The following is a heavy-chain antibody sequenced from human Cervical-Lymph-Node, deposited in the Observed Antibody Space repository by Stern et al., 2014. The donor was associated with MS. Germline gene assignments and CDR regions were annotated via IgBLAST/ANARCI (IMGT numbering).Heavy chain of an antibody. V-gene: IGHV1-46*01. CDR3: ATLYDSSGNYGMEV. D-gene: IGHD5/OR15-5a*01. Sequence: QDQLVQSGAQVKKPGASVKVSCKGSGYTFIRYYIQWVRQAPGQGLEWMGICNANGGSARYAQKFHGKVTMSSDPSTSTVSMELSSLRSEDTAVYCCATLYDSSGNYGMEVWGQGTTVIVSS. CDR2: CNANGGSA. CDR1: GYTFIRYY. J-gene: IGHJ6*02.